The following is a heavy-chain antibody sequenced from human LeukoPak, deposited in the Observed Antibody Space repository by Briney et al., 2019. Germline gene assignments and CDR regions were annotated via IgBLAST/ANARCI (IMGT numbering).Heavy chain of an antibody. Sequence: SQTLSLTCTVSGGSISSGDYSWSWIRQPPGKGLEWIGYIYYSGSTYYNPSLKSRVTISVDTSKNQFSLKLNSVTAADTAVYYCARAPYYYGSGTYYLGDYWGQGTLVTVSS. V-gene: IGHV4-30-4*01. CDR2: IYYSGST. D-gene: IGHD3-10*01. CDR3: ARAPYYYGSGTYYLGDY. CDR1: GGSISSGDYS. J-gene: IGHJ4*02.